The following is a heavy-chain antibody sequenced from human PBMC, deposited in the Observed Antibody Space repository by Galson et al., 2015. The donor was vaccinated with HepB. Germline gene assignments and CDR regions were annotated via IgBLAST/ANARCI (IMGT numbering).Heavy chain of an antibody. CDR2: SDPENGET. V-gene: IGHV1-24*01. Sequence: SVKVSCKVSGYTLTELSIHWVRQAPGKGLEWLGGSDPENGETIYAQKFKGRVTMTEDISKETAYLQLNNLRSEDTAIYYCAARRDNWDGHWFDPWEQGTLVTVSS. J-gene: IGHJ5*02. CDR3: AARRDNWDGHWFDP. D-gene: IGHD1-20*01. CDR1: GYTLTELS.